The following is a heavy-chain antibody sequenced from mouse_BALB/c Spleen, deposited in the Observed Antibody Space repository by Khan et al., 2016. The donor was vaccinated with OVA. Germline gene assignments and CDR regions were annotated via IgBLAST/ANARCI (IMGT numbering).Heavy chain of an antibody. V-gene: IGHV2-6-1*01. Sequence: VELVESGPGLVAPSQSLSITCTISGFSLTSYGVHWVRQPPGKGLEWLVVIWSDGSTTYNSALKSRLTISKDNSKNQVFLKMNSLQTDDTAVYFCARQPYYHYNIMDYWGQGTSGTVSS. CDR3: ARQPYYHYNIMDY. CDR1: GFSLTSYG. D-gene: IGHD2-10*01. J-gene: IGHJ4*01. CDR2: IWSDGST.